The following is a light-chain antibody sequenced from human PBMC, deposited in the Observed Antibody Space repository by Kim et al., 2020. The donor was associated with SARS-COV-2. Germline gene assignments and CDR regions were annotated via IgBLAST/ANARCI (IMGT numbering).Light chain of an antibody. Sequence: GQRVTIACSGSNSDIGINPVSWYQQLPGTTPQLLIYSNVQRPSGVPDRFSGSKSGASASLAISGLQSEDEADYYCASWDDSLSGWVFGGGTQLTVL. J-gene: IGLJ3*02. V-gene: IGLV1-44*01. CDR2: SNV. CDR1: NSDIGINP. CDR3: ASWDDSLSGWV.